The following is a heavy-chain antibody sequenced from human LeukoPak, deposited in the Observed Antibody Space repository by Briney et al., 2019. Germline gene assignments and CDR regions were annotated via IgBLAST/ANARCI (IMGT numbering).Heavy chain of an antibody. CDR1: GYTFTSYG. D-gene: IGHD2-15*01. CDR2: ISVYNGNT. V-gene: IGHV1-18*01. J-gene: IGHJ6*03. CDR3: AREAVVVVAATDYYYYYMDV. Sequence: ASVKVSCKASGYTFTSYGISWVRQAPGQGLEWMGWISVYNGNTNYAQKLQGRVTMTTDTSTSTAYMELRSLRSDDTAVYYCAREAVVVVAATDYYYYYMDVWGKGTTVTISS.